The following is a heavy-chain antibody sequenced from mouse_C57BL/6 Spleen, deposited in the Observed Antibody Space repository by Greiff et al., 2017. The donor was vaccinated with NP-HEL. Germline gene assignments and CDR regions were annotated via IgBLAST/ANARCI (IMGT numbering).Heavy chain of an antibody. D-gene: IGHD2-4*01. CDR2: IRSKSNNYAT. V-gene: IGHV10-1*01. Sequence: DVMLVESGGGLVQPKGSLKLSCAASGFSFNTYAMNWVRQAPGKGLEWVARIRSKSNNYATYYADSVKDRFTISRDDSESMLYLQMNNLKTEDTAMYYCVRVYYDYEGYFDVWGTGTTVTVSS. J-gene: IGHJ1*03. CDR1: GFSFNTYA. CDR3: VRVYYDYEGYFDV.